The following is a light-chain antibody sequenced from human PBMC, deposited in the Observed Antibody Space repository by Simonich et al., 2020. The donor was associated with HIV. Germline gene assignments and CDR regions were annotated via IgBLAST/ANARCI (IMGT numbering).Light chain of an antibody. CDR1: QSVLYSSNNKNY. V-gene: IGKV4-1*01. CDR2: WAS. Sequence: DIVMTQSPYSLAVSLGERATINCKSSQSVLYSSNNKNYLAWYQQKPGQPPKLLIYWASTRESGVPDRFSGSGSGTDFTLILSSLQAEDVAVYYCQQYYSTPLTFGGGTKVEIK. J-gene: IGKJ4*01. CDR3: QQYYSTPLT.